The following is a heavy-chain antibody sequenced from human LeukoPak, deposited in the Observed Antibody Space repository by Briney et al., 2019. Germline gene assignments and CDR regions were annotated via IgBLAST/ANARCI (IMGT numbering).Heavy chain of an antibody. D-gene: IGHD1-26*01. CDR1: GGSISSYY. J-gene: IGHJ5*02. CDR2: IYTSGST. Sequence: SETLSLTCTVSGGSISSYYWSWIRQPAGKGLEWIGRIYTSGSTNYNPSLKSRVTMSVDTSKNQFSLKLSSVTAADTAVYYCARSTFYSGSYHFDPWGQGTLVTVSS. V-gene: IGHV4-4*07. CDR3: ARSTFYSGSYHFDP.